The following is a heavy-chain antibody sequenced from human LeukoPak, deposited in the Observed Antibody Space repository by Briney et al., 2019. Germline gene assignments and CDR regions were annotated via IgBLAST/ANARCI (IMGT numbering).Heavy chain of an antibody. CDR2: IYPADSDT. CDR3: ARRGRDSNGYLNYFDY. CDR1: GYRFTSHW. V-gene: IGHV5-51*01. D-gene: IGHD3-22*01. J-gene: IGHJ4*02. Sequence: GESLKISCKGSGYRFTSHWIAWVRRMPGKGLEWMGIIYPADSDTRYSPSFQGQVIISADKSISTAYLQWSSLKASDTAMYYCARRGRDSNGYLNYFDYWGQGALVTVSS.